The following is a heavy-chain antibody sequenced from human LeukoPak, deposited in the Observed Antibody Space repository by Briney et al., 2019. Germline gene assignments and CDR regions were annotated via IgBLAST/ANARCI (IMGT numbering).Heavy chain of an antibody. D-gene: IGHD3-3*02. CDR3: ARPSFLEWLLSFDY. CDR1: GHTFTSYG. CDR2: ISAYNGNT. J-gene: IGHJ4*02. V-gene: IGHV1-18*01. Sequence: ASVKVSCKASGHTFTSYGISWVRQAPGQGLEWMGWISAYNGNTNYAQKLQGRVTMTTDTSTSTAYMELRSLRSDDTAVYYCARPSFLEWLLSFDYWGQGTLVTVSS.